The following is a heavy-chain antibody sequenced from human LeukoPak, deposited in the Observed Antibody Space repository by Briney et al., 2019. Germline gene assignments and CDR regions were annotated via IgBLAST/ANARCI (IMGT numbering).Heavy chain of an antibody. Sequence: GRSLRLSCAASGFTFSSYAMHWVRQAPGKGLEWVAVISYDGSNKYYADSVKGRFTISRDNSKNTLYLQMNSLRAEDTAVYYCARVLSGEYYDSSGHYYWGQGTLVTVSS. J-gene: IGHJ4*02. CDR1: GFTFSSYA. D-gene: IGHD3-22*01. V-gene: IGHV3-30-3*01. CDR3: ARVLSGEYYDSSGHYY. CDR2: ISYDGSNK.